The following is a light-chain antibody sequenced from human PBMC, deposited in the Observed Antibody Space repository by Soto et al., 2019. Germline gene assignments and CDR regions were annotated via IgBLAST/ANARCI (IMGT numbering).Light chain of an antibody. CDR3: QTWGTGFQF. Sequence: VLTQSPSASASLGASVKLTCTLSSGHSSYAIAWHQKQPGKGPRYLMDLDNDGSHTKGDGIPDRFSGSSSGADRYLIISSLQSEDEADYYCQTWGTGFQFFGGGTKLTV. CDR2: LDNDGSH. J-gene: IGLJ2*01. CDR1: SGHSSYA. V-gene: IGLV4-69*01.